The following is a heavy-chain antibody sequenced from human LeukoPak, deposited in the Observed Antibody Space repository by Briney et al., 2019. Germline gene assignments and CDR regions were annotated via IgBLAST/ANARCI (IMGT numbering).Heavy chain of an antibody. CDR3: ARDPSSEYNWNYPSDY. Sequence: PGGSLTLSCAASGFTFSSYSMNWVRQAPGKGLEWVSSISSSSSYIYYADSVKGRFTISRDNAKNSLYLQMNSLRAEDTAVYYCARDPSSEYNWNYPSDYWGQGTLVTVSS. D-gene: IGHD1-7*01. CDR2: ISSSSSYI. J-gene: IGHJ4*02. V-gene: IGHV3-21*01. CDR1: GFTFSSYS.